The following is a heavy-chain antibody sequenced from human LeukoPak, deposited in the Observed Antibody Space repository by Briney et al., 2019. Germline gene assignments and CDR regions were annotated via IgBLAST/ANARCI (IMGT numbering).Heavy chain of an antibody. Sequence: PGGSLRLSXAASGFTFSNYAMSWVCQAPGKGLEWVSAIDGSGVSSYYADSVKGRFTTSRDNSKNTLYLQMNGLRAEDTAVYYCAKVPSSSGSRPCFDYRGQGTLVTVSS. V-gene: IGHV3-23*01. J-gene: IGHJ4*02. CDR1: GFTFSNYA. CDR3: AKVPSSSGSRPCFDY. CDR2: IDGSGVSS. D-gene: IGHD1-26*01.